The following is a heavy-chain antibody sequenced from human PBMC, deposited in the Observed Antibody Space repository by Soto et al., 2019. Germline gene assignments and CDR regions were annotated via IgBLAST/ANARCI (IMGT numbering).Heavy chain of an antibody. CDR1: GFTFSSYA. CDR2: ISGSDDST. V-gene: IGHV3-23*01. D-gene: IGHD6-6*01. CDR3: AKRSITSTFDY. J-gene: IGHJ4*02. Sequence: EVQLLESGGGLVQPGESLRLSCAASGFTFSSYAMSWVRLAPGKGLEWVSVISGSDDSTYYADSVKGTFTISRDNSKNTLYLQMNTLRPEDTAVYYFAKRSITSTFDYWGQGTLVTVSS.